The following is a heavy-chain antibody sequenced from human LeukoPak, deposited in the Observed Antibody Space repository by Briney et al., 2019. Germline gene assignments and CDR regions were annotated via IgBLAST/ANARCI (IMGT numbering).Heavy chain of an antibody. Sequence: SETLSLTCAVYGGSFSGYYWSWIRQPPGKGLEWIGEINHSGSTNYNPSLKSRVTISVDTSKNQFSLKLSSVTAADTAVYYCARLMATTSGGFDYWGQGTLVTVSS. CDR3: ARLMATTSGGFDY. CDR1: GGSFSGYY. J-gene: IGHJ4*02. D-gene: IGHD5-24*01. V-gene: IGHV4-34*01. CDR2: INHSGST.